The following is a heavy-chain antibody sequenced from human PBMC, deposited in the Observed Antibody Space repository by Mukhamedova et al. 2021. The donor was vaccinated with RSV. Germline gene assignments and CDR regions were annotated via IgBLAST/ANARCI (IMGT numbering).Heavy chain of an antibody. CDR3: ARELGATVDY. CDR2: ISSSGSTI. V-gene: IGHV3-11*01. Sequence: VSYISSSGSTIYYADSVKGRFTISRDNAKNSLYLQMNSLRAEDTAVYYCARELGATVDYWGQGTLVNVSS. D-gene: IGHD1-26*01. J-gene: IGHJ4*02.